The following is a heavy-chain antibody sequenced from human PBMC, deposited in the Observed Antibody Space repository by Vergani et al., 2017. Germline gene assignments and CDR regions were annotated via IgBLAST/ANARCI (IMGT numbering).Heavy chain of an antibody. CDR1: GESIRSGSHY. CDR3: ARSRPYCTSGSCPAI. V-gene: IGHV4-61*02. Sequence: QVKLQESGPGLLKPSQTLSLTCTVSGESIRSGSHYWSWIRQPAGKGPEWIGHIHTGGSTFLNPSFKSRVSILVDTPKSQFSLKMNSVTVADTAVYYCARSRPYCTSGSCPAIWGQGTLVFVSS. CDR2: IHTGGST. D-gene: IGHD2-15*01. J-gene: IGHJ4*02.